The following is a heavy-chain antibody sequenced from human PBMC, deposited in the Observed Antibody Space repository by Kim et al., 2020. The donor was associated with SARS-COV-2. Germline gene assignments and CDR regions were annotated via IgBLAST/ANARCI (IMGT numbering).Heavy chain of an antibody. Sequence: GGSLRLSCSASGFTFSSYAMHWVRQAPGKGLEYVSAISSNGGSTYYADSVKGRFTISRDNSKNTLYLQMSSLRAEDTAVYYCVKSGRDGYNSNWFDPWGQGTLVTVSS. J-gene: IGHJ5*02. D-gene: IGHD5-12*01. CDR3: VKSGRDGYNSNWFDP. V-gene: IGHV3-64D*09. CDR2: ISSNGGST. CDR1: GFTFSSYA.